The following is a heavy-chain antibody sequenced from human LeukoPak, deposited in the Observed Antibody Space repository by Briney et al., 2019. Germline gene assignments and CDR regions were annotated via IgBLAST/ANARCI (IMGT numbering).Heavy chain of an antibody. D-gene: IGHD2-15*01. CDR1: GFTFSSYW. CDR2: IKQDGSEK. CDR3: ARGRLVGLPRQYYFDY. V-gene: IGHV3-7*01. J-gene: IGHJ4*02. Sequence: GGSLRLSCAASGFTFSSYWMSWVRQAPGKGLEWVANIKQDGSEKYYVDSVKGRFTISRDNTKNSLYLQMNSLRAEDTAVYYCARGRLVGLPRQYYFDYWGQGTLVTVSS.